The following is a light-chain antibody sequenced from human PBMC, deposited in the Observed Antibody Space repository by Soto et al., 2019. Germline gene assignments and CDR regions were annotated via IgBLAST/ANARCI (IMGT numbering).Light chain of an antibody. Sequence: IVLTHAPCTLSLSPLERATLSFRASQSVSSSYLAWYQQKPGQAPRLLIYGASSRATGIPDRFSGSGSGTDFTLTITRLEPEDFAVYYCQQYGSTPQTFGQGTKVDIK. CDR3: QQYGSTPQT. J-gene: IGKJ1*01. CDR1: QSVSSSY. CDR2: GAS. V-gene: IGKV3-20*01.